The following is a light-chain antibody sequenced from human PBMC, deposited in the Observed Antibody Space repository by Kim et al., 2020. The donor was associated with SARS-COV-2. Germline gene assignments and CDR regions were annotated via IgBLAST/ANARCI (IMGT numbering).Light chain of an antibody. CDR2: KDS. Sequence: SYELTQPPSVSVSPGQTARITCSGDALPKQYAYWYQQKPGQAPVLVIYKDSERPSGIPERFSGSSSGTTVTLTISGVQAEDEADYYCQSADSSGTPWVFGGGTQRTVL. J-gene: IGLJ3*02. V-gene: IGLV3-25*03. CDR3: QSADSSGTPWV. CDR1: ALPKQY.